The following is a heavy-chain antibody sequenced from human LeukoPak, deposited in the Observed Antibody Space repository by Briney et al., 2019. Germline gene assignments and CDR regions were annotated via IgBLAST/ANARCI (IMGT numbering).Heavy chain of an antibody. D-gene: IGHD3-10*01. CDR3: ARGASAGSVDY. V-gene: IGHV4-39*07. CDR2: IFYSGST. Sequence: SQTLSLTCTVSSGSISSSTYYWGWIRQPPGKGLEWIGSIFYSGSTYYNPSLKSRVAVSVDTSKNQFSLKLTSVTAADTAVYYCARGASAGSVDYWGQGTLVTVSS. CDR1: SGSISSSTYY. J-gene: IGHJ4*02.